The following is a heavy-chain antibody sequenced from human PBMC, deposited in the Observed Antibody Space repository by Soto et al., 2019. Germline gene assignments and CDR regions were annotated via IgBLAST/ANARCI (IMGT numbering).Heavy chain of an antibody. Sequence: PGGSLRLSCAASGFTFSSYAMSWVRQAPGKGLEWVSAISGSGGSTYYADSVKGRFTISRDNSKNTLYLQMNSLRAEDTAVYYCVLSRRYQLLYQLDYWGQGTLVTVSS. CDR2: ISGSGGST. CDR1: GFTFSSYA. CDR3: VLSRRYQLLYQLDY. D-gene: IGHD2-2*02. J-gene: IGHJ4*02. V-gene: IGHV3-23*01.